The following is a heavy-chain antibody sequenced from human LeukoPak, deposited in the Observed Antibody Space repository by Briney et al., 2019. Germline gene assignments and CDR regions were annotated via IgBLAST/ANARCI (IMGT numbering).Heavy chain of an antibody. CDR1: GYTFTSYY. V-gene: IGHV1-46*03. Sequence: GASVKVSCKASGYTFTSYYMHWVRQAPGQGLEWMGIINPSGGSTSYAQKFQGRVTMTRDTSTSTVYMELSSLRSQDKAVYYCARDLQNDWFDPWGQGTLVTVYS. CDR2: INPSGGST. D-gene: IGHD1-1*01. J-gene: IGHJ5*02. CDR3: ARDLQNDWFDP.